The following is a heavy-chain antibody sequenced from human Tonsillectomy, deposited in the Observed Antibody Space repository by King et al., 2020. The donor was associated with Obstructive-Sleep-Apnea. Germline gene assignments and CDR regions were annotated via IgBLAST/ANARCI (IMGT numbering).Heavy chain of an antibody. Sequence: VQLVESGGGLVQPGGSLRLSCAASGFTFNNYAMSWVRQAPGKGLEWVSAIRGSGGSTFYADSVKGRFTIPRDNSKNTLYLQMNSLRAEDTAVYYCAKDRSGYDLWAFDYWGQGTLVTVSS. V-gene: IGHV3-23*04. J-gene: IGHJ4*02. D-gene: IGHD5-12*01. CDR1: GFTFNNYA. CDR3: AKDRSGYDLWAFDY. CDR2: IRGSGGST.